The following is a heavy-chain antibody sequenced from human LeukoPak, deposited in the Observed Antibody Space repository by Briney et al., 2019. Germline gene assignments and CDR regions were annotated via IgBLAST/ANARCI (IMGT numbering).Heavy chain of an antibody. CDR3: ARGEWLANYYYYMDV. CDR1: GFTFSSYA. CDR2: ISYDGSNK. D-gene: IGHD6-19*01. J-gene: IGHJ6*03. Sequence: GRSLRFSCAASGFTFSSYAMHWVRQAPGKGLEWVAVISYDGSNKYYADSVKGRFTISRDNSKNTLYLQMNSLRAEDAAVYYCARGEWLANYYYYMDVWGKGTTVTVSS. V-gene: IGHV3-30*01.